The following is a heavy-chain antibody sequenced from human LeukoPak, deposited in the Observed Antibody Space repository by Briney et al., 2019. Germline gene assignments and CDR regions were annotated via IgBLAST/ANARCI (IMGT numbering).Heavy chain of an antibody. Sequence: GGSLRLSGAASGFTFSSYAMSWVRHAPGKGLEWVSAISGSGGSTYYADSVKGRFTISRDNSKNPLYLQMNSLRAEDTAVYYCAKLGDDASDIWGQGTMVTVSS. V-gene: IGHV3-23*01. J-gene: IGHJ3*02. D-gene: IGHD3-16*01. CDR2: ISGSGGST. CDR1: GFTFSSYA. CDR3: AKLGDDASDI.